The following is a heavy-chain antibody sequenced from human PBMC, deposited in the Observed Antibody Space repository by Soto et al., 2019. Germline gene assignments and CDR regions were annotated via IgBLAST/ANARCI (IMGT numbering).Heavy chain of an antibody. Sequence: ASVKVSCKASGYTFTSYAMHWVRQAPGQRLEWMGWINAGNGNTKYSQKFQGRVTITRDTSASTAYMELSSLRSEDTAVYYCARGQVTGYSNYDYYYYGMDVWGQGTTVTVSS. CDR1: GYTFTSYA. D-gene: IGHD4-4*01. CDR3: ARGQVTGYSNYDYYYYGMDV. CDR2: INAGNGNT. J-gene: IGHJ6*02. V-gene: IGHV1-3*01.